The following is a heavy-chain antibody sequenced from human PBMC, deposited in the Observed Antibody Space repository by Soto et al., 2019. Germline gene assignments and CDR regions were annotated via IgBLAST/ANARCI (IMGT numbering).Heavy chain of an antibody. Sequence: ASETLSLTCTVSGGSISSSSYYWGWIRQPPGKGLEWIGSIYYSGSTYYNPSLKSRVTISVDTSKNQFSLKLSSVTAADTAVYYCASSNLYYDFWSGYHPDYYMDVWGKGTTVTVSS. CDR3: ASSNLYYDFWSGYHPDYYMDV. J-gene: IGHJ6*03. V-gene: IGHV4-39*01. D-gene: IGHD3-3*01. CDR1: GGSISSSSYY. CDR2: IYYSGST.